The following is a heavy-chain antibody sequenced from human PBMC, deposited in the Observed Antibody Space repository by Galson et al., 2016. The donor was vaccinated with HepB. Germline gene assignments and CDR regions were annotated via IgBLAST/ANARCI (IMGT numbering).Heavy chain of an antibody. Sequence: SLRLSCAASGFTVSSNYMSWVRQAPGKGLEWVSVICSGGSAYYADSVKGRFTISRDNSKNTLYLQMNSLRAEDTAVYYCARDRGYYDSSGYLNWFDPWGQGTLVTVSS. D-gene: IGHD3-22*01. J-gene: IGHJ5*02. V-gene: IGHV3-66*01. CDR2: ICSGGSA. CDR3: ARDRGYYDSSGYLNWFDP. CDR1: GFTVSSNY.